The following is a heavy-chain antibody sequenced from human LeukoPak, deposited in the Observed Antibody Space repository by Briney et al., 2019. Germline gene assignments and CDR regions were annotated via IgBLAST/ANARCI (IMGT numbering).Heavy chain of an antibody. J-gene: IGHJ5*02. Sequence: SETLSLICTVSGDSISTYYWMWIRQPPGKGLEWIGCTHYSGSTNYNPSLKSRVTMSVDTSKNLFSLKLSSVTAADSAVYYCARGDMMLRGVIDEIDPWGQGTLVTVSS. V-gene: IGHV4-59*01. CDR1: GDSISTYY. CDR3: ARGDMMLRGVIDEIDP. CDR2: THYSGST. D-gene: IGHD3-10*01.